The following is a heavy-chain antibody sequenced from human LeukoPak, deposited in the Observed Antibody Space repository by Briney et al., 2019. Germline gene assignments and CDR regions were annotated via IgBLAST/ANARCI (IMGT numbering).Heavy chain of an antibody. CDR2: ISAYNGDT. CDR1: GYTFTHHG. CDR3: ARDPSHSSGWRAWGDY. D-gene: IGHD6-25*01. V-gene: IGHV1-18*01. Sequence: ASVKVSCKASGYTFTHHGINWVRQAPGQGLEWMGWISAYNGDTKYAQKFQGRVTMTTDTSTSTAYLELRSLRSDDTAVYYCARDPSHSSGWRAWGDYWGQGILVTVSS. J-gene: IGHJ4*02.